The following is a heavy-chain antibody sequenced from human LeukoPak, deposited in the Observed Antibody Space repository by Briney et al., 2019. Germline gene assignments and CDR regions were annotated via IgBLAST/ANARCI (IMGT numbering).Heavy chain of an antibody. D-gene: IGHD2-15*01. V-gene: IGHV6-1*01. CDR1: GDSVSSNSVA. CDR3: ARDHCSGGSCHWRFDY. CDR2: TYYRSKWYN. Sequence: SQTLSLTCAISGDSVSSNSVAWNWIRHSPSRGLEWLGRTYYRSKWYNDYAVSVKGRITINPDTSKNQFSLQLNSVTPEDTAVYYCARDHCSGGSCHWRFDYWGQGTLVTVSS. J-gene: IGHJ4*02.